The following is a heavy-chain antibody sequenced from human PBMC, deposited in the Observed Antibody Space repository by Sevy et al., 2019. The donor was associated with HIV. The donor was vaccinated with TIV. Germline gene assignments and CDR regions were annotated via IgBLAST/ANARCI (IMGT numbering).Heavy chain of an antibody. J-gene: IGHJ6*02. D-gene: IGHD1-26*01. V-gene: IGHV1-18*01. CDR3: ARGGASRNYYGMDV. CDR1: GYTFTSYG. Sequence: ASVKVSCKASGYTFTSYGISWVRQAPGQGLEWMGWISGYNGNTKYAQMLQGRVTMTTDTSTSTAYMELRSLRSDDTAVYYCARGGASRNYYGMDVWGQGTTVTVSS. CDR2: ISGYNGNT.